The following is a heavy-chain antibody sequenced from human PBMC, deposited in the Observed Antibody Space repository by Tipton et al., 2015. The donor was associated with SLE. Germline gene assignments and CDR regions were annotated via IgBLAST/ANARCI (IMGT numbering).Heavy chain of an antibody. CDR1: GFTFSSYG. Sequence: SLRLSCAASGFTFSSYGMHWVRQAPGKGLEWVAVIWYDGSNKYYADSVKGRFTISRDNSKNTLYLQMNSLRADDAALYYCGASRGSSFGYWGPGTLVTVS. J-gene: IGHJ4*02. D-gene: IGHD2-2*01. CDR3: GASRGSSFGY. V-gene: IGHV3-33*01. CDR2: IWYDGSNK.